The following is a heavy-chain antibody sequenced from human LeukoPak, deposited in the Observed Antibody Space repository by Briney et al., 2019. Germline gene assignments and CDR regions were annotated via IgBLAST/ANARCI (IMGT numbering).Heavy chain of an antibody. D-gene: IGHD3-10*01. CDR3: AREGLIRVRGVVPEEAWGWFDP. Sequence: SETLSLTCTVSGGSISSYYWSWIRQPPGKGLEWIGYIYYSGSTNYNPSLESRVTISVDTSKNQFSLKLSALTAPAPAVYYCAREGLIRVRGVVPEEAWGWFDPWGQGTLVTVSS. CDR1: GGSISSYY. J-gene: IGHJ5*02. V-gene: IGHV4-59*01. CDR2: IYYSGST.